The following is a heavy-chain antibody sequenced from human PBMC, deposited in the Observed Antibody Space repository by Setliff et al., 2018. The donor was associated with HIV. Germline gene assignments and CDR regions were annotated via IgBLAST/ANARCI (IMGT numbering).Heavy chain of an antibody. CDR3: ARESSYLGAFDI. CDR2: IIPVVGVA. Sequence: ASVKVSCKTSGGTFSRYTITWVRQAPGQGLEWMGGIIPVVGVADYAQKFQGRVTITTDESTSTAYMEVNSLRSEDTVIYYCARESSYLGAFDIWGQGTMVTVSS. CDR1: GGTFSRYT. V-gene: IGHV1-69*16. J-gene: IGHJ3*02. D-gene: IGHD1-26*01.